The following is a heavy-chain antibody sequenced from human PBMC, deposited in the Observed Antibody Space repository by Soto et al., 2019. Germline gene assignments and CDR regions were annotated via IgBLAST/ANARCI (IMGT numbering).Heavy chain of an antibody. Sequence: EVQLLESGGGLVQPGGSLRLSCAASGFTFSSYAMSWVRQAPGKGLEWVSAISGSGGSTYYADSVKGRFTISRDNSKNTLYRQMNSLRAEDTAVYYCAKVTFSGSYYPIDYWGQGTLVTVSS. J-gene: IGHJ4*02. CDR2: ISGSGGST. CDR1: GFTFSSYA. D-gene: IGHD1-26*01. V-gene: IGHV3-23*01. CDR3: AKVTFSGSYYPIDY.